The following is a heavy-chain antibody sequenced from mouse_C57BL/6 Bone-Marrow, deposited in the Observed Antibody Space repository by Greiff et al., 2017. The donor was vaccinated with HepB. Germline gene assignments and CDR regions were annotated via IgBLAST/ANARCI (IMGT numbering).Heavy chain of an antibody. CDR2: ISYDGSN. V-gene: IGHV3-6*01. CDR3: ARDYYGSSYGYWYFDV. D-gene: IGHD1-1*01. J-gene: IGHJ1*03. Sequence: EVQLQESGPGLVKPSQSLSLTCSVTGYSITSGYYWNWIRQFPGNKLEWMGYISYDGSNNYNPSLKNRISITRDTSKNQFFLKLNSVTTEDTATYYCARDYYGSSYGYWYFDVWGTGTTVTVSS. CDR1: GYSITSGYY.